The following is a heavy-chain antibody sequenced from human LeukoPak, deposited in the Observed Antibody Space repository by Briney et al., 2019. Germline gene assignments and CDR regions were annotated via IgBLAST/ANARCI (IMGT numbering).Heavy chain of an antibody. CDR3: ARGVTMVRGAAYFDY. CDR1: GYSISSGYY. J-gene: IGHJ4*02. CDR2: IYHSGST. V-gene: IGHV4-38-2*01. Sequence: SETLSLTCAVSGYSISSGYYWGWIRQPPGKGLEWIGSIYHSGSTYYNPSLKSRVTISVDTSKNQFSLKLSSVTAADTAVYYCARGVTMVRGAAYFDYWGQGTLVTVSS. D-gene: IGHD3-10*01.